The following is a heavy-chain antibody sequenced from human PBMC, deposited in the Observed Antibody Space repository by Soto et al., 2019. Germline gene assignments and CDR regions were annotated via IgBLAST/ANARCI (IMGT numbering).Heavy chain of an antibody. V-gene: IGHV1-18*01. CDR3: AKNGQPPYDYYGLDV. Sequence: QGQLVQSGAEVKMPGASVKVSCKASGYTFTRYGISWVRQAPGQGLQWMGWISGYNGDANYAQRFQGRVSMTIDTSTTTADMELRTLTSDDTAVYYCAKNGQPPYDYYGLDVWGQGTTVTVSS. J-gene: IGHJ6*02. D-gene: IGHD3-22*01. CDR2: ISGYNGDA. CDR1: GYTFTRYG.